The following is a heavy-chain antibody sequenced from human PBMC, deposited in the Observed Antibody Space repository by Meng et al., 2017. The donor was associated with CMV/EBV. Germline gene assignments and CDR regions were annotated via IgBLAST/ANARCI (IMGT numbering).Heavy chain of an antibody. CDR2: IAHDGSAK. D-gene: IGHD2-8*01. CDR1: GFTFSSSA. V-gene: IGHV3-30*02. CDR3: AKDLYYSFDY. Sequence: VLLLESGGGVVQPGGSLRLSCAASGFTFSSSAMHWVRQPPGKGLEWVSFIAHDGSAKTYTDSVKGRFTISRDDSENTVYLEMNSLRVEDTAVYYCAKDLYYSFDYWGQGTLVTVSS. J-gene: IGHJ4*02.